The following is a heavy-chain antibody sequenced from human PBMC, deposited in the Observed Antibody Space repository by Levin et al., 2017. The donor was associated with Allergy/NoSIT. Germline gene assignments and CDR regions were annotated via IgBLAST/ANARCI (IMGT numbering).Heavy chain of an antibody. CDR1: GGSSSGYY. J-gene: IGHJ3*02. CDR3: GRCTWGYAVEI. Sequence: SETLSLTCTVSGGSSSGYYWTWIRQPPGKGLEWVGYVYYTGSTDYNPSLKSRLSISLDTSNNHFPLMLSFIPTADTAGYYCGRCTWGYAVEIWDQGTMVTVSS. V-gene: IGHV4-59*01. D-gene: IGHD2-8*01. CDR2: VYYTGST.